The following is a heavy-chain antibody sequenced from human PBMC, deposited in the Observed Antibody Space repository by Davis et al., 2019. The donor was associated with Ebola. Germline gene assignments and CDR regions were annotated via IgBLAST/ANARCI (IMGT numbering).Heavy chain of an antibody. Sequence: SGPTLVKPTQTLTLTCSFSGFSLSTTKMCVSWIRQPPGKALEWLARIDWDDDKYYSTSLKTRLTISKDTSKNQVVLTVTNMDPVDTATYYCARSPSDYYYQYGLDVWGQGTTVTVSS. CDR2: IDWDDDK. V-gene: IGHV2-70*11. J-gene: IGHJ6*02. D-gene: IGHD2-2*01. CDR3: ARSPSDYYYQYGLDV. CDR1: GFSLSTTKMC.